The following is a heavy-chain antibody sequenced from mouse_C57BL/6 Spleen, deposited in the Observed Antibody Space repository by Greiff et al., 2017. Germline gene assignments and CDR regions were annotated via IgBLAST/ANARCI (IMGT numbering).Heavy chain of an antibody. CDR1: GYSITSGYY. CDR2: ISYDGSN. J-gene: IGHJ3*01. V-gene: IGHV3-6*01. Sequence: EVHLVESGPGLVKPSQSLSLTCSVTGYSITSGYYWNWIRQFPGNKLEWMGYISYDGSNNYNPSLKNRISITRDTSKNQFFLKLNSVTTEDTATYYCARGRGNWEAYWGQGTLVTVSA. CDR3: ARGRGNWEAY. D-gene: IGHD4-1*01.